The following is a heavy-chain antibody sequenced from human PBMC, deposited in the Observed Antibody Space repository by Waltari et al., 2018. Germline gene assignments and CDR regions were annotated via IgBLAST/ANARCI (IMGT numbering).Heavy chain of an antibody. V-gene: IGHV3-33*01. CDR1: GFTFTNYG. D-gene: IGHD2-2*01. CDR2: RWFDGSQT. Sequence: QVRLVESGGGVVQPGTSLRLSCATSGFTFTNYGLHWVRQAPGKGLEWVAVRWFDGSQTYYADSVKCRFTISRDTSKNTLHLQMNSLKVEDTAVYFCGRDPQSSPGDHWGQGTLVVVAS. J-gene: IGHJ4*01. CDR3: GRDPQSSPGDH.